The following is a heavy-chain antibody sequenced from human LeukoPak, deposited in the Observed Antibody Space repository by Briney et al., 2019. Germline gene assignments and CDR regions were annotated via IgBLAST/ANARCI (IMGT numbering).Heavy chain of an antibody. CDR3: AKLDSGSYSDY. V-gene: IGHV4-59*01. J-gene: IGHJ4*02. Sequence: PSETLSLTCTVSGGSISSYYWSWIRQPPGKGLEWIGYIYYSGSTNYNPSLKSRVTISVDTSKNQFSLKLSSVTAADTAVYYCAKLDSGSYSDYWGQGTLVTVSS. D-gene: IGHD1-26*01. CDR1: GGSISSYY. CDR2: IYYSGST.